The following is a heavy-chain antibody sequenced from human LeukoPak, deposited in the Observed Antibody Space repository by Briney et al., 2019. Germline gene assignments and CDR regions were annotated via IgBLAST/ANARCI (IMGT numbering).Heavy chain of an antibody. CDR2: IYYSGST. D-gene: IGHD3-22*01. CDR1: GGSISSGGYY. J-gene: IGHJ3*02. V-gene: IGHV4-31*03. Sequence: PSETLSLTCTVSGGSISSGGYYWSWIRQHPGKGLEWIGYIYYSGSTYYNPSPKSRVTISVDTSKNQFSLKLSSVTAADTAVYYCARRSLHYDSSGYYSSGAFDIWGQGTMVTVSS. CDR3: ARRSLHYDSSGYYSSGAFDI.